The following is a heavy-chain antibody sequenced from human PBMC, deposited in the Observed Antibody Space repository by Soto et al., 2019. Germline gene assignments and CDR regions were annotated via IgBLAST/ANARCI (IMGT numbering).Heavy chain of an antibody. D-gene: IGHD2-15*01. Sequence: SATLSRTCTGSGGSISSYYWSWIRQPAGKGLEWIGRSYTGGSTDYNPSLKRRVALSVDTPKNPFALKMSSVTAADTAVYYCARVRQSSPYCSGGSCGQHYYGMDVWGQGTTVT. CDR1: GGSISSYY. CDR3: ARVRQSSPYCSGGSCGQHYYGMDV. V-gene: IGHV4-4*07. CDR2: SYTGGST. J-gene: IGHJ6*02.